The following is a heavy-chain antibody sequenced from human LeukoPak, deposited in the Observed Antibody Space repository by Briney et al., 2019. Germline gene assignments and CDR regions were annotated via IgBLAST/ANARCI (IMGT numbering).Heavy chain of an antibody. J-gene: IGHJ4*02. D-gene: IGHD3-22*01. CDR3: AKDVGGTMIPRYYFYY. CDR2: ISGSGGST. Sequence: GGSLRLSCAASGFTFSSYAMSWARQAPGKGLEWGSAISGSGGSTYYADSVKGRFTIYRDTSKNTLYLQLNSLRAEETAVYSCAKDVGGTMIPRYYFYYWGPRTLVTVSS. CDR1: GFTFSSYA. V-gene: IGHV3-23*01.